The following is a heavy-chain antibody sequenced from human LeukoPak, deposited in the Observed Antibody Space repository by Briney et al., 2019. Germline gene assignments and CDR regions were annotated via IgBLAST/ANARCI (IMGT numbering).Heavy chain of an antibody. CDR1: VYTFTGYY. CDR3: ARAKRYCSGGSCYFDY. J-gene: IGHJ4*02. V-gene: IGHV1-2*02. CDR2: INPNRGGT. D-gene: IGHD2-15*01. Sequence: ASVTVSCMPSVYTFTGYYMHWVRQAPRQGLEWMGWINPNRGGTNYAQKFQGRVTITRDTSISTAYMELSRLRYDDTAVYYCARAKRYCSGGSCYFDYWGQGTLVTVS.